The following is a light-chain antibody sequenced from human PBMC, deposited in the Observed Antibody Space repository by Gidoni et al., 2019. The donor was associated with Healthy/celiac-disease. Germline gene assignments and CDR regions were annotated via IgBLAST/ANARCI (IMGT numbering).Light chain of an antibody. CDR3: SSYAGSNIYYV. V-gene: IGLV2-8*01. Sequence: QSALTQPPSASGSPGHTVTISCTGTRRDVGGYNYVSWYQQNPGKAPKLMIYEVSKRPSGVPDRFSGSKSGNTASLTVSGLQAEDEADYYCSSYAGSNIYYVFGTGTKVTVL. CDR1: RRDVGGYNY. J-gene: IGLJ1*01. CDR2: EVS.